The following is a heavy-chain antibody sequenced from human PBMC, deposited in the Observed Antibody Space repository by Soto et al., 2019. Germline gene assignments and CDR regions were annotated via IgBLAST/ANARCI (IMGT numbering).Heavy chain of an antibody. CDR2: VTADGGT. CDR3: APHVSCSGGSCQYDAFAI. D-gene: IGHD2-15*01. Sequence: EVQVLESGGGLVQPGGSLRLSCEGSGFTVSSYAMTWIRQAPGKGPEWVSTVTADGGTYYADSVKGRFAMSRDTSDNTLYLQMNSLGAEDTAAYYCAPHVSCSGGSCQYDAFAIRGQGTMVTVSS. J-gene: IGHJ3*02. V-gene: IGHV3-23*01. CDR1: GFTVSSYA.